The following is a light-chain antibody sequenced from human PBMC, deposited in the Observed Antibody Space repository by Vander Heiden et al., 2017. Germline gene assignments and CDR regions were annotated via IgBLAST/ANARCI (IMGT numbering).Light chain of an antibody. CDR2: DAS. CDR3: QQRSNGPPIT. CDR1: QSVSSY. Sequence: EIVLTQSPATLSLSPGERATLSCRASQSVSSYLAWYQQKPGQAPRLLIYDASNRATGIPARFRGSGSGTDFTLTISSLEPEDFAVYYCQQRSNGPPITFGQGTRLEIK. V-gene: IGKV3-11*01. J-gene: IGKJ5*01.